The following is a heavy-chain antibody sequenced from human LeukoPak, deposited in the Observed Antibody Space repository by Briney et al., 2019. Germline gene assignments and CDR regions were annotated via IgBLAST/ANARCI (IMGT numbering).Heavy chain of an antibody. V-gene: IGHV3-23*01. CDR3: ARRYFDY. Sequence: GGSLRLSCAASGITFSTYTMSWVRQAPGKGLEWVSSISGSGGSTYYADSVKGRFTISRDNSKNTLYLQMNSLRAEDTAVYYCARRYFDYWGQGILVTVSS. CDR2: ISGSGGST. CDR1: GITFSTYT. J-gene: IGHJ4*02.